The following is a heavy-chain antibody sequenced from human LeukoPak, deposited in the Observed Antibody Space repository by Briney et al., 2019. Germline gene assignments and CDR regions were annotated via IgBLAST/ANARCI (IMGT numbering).Heavy chain of an antibody. V-gene: IGHV3-49*04. CDR1: GFTFGDYA. CDR2: IRSKAYGGTT. J-gene: IGHJ4*02. D-gene: IGHD2-8*01. CDR3: TRGVLMVYALPDY. Sequence: QPGGSLRLSCTASGFTFGDYAMSWVRQAPGKGLEWVGFIRSKAYGGTTEYAASVKGRFTISRDDSKSIAYLQMNSLKTEDTAVYYCTRGVLMVYALPDYWGQGTLVTVSS.